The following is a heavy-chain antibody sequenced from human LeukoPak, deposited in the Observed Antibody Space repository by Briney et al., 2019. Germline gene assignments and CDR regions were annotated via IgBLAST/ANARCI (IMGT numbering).Heavy chain of an antibody. CDR3: AKEEVISGNHGVYFDY. CDR1: GCTFRSYG. D-gene: IGHD3-22*01. Sequence: GGSLRLSCAASGCTFRSYGMHWVRQAPGKGLEWVAFIRYDGNSNYYADSVKGRFTISRDNSRSTLYLQMNSLRAEDTAVYYCAKEEVISGNHGVYFDYWGQGTLVTVSS. CDR2: IRYDGNSN. J-gene: IGHJ4*02. V-gene: IGHV3-30*02.